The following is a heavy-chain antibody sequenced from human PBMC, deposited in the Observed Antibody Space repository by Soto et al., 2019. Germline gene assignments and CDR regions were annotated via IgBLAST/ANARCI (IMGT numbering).Heavy chain of an antibody. J-gene: IGHJ6*02. CDR3: SNVHWNYVGYYYYGMDV. D-gene: IGHD1-7*01. CDR2: ISYDGSNK. Sequence: PGGSLRLSCAASGFTFSSYGMHWVRQAPGKGLEWVAVISYDGSNKYYADSVKGRFTISRDNSKSTLYLQMNSLRAEDTAVYYFSNVHWNYVGYYYYGMDVWGQGTTVTVSS. V-gene: IGHV3-30*18. CDR1: GFTFSSYG.